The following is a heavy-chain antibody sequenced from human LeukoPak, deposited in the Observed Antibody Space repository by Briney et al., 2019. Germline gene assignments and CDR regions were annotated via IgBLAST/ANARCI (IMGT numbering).Heavy chain of an antibody. D-gene: IGHD3-22*01. Sequence: GGSLRLSCAASGFTFSTCAMSWVRQAPGEGVGWGGHIKQDGSEKYLVDSVKGRFTISRDNAKGSLYLQMNSMRAEDTAVYYCVRAPYYSGIEHYFDHWGQGILVTVSS. CDR1: GFTFSTCA. J-gene: IGHJ4*02. CDR2: IKQDGSEK. V-gene: IGHV3-7*03. CDR3: VRAPYYSGIEHYFDH.